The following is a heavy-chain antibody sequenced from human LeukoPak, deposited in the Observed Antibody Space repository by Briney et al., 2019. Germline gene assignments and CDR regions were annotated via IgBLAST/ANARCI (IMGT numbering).Heavy chain of an antibody. V-gene: IGHV1-46*01. CDR3: AREVGYSYGTGGDFDY. Sequence: ASVKVSCKASGSTFTSYYMHWVRQAPGPGLEWMGIINPSGGSTSYAQTFQGRVTMNRDPSTSTVYMGRSSLKSEDTAVYYCAREVGYSYGTGGDFDYWGQGTLVTVSS. CDR2: INPSGGST. J-gene: IGHJ4*02. CDR1: GSTFTSYY. D-gene: IGHD5-18*01.